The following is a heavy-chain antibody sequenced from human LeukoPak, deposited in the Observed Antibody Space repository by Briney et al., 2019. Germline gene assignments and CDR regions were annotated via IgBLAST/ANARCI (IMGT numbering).Heavy chain of an antibody. Sequence: PSQSLSLTCKVSNYSVRSDLHWSWIRQSPGRGLEWIASIYQSGHAYYSPSLKSLVLISFDTSKKELSLKINSVTATDTALYYCARLRFGDSYFDFWGQGTQVTVSS. CDR2: IYQSGHA. J-gene: IGHJ4*02. D-gene: IGHD3-10*01. V-gene: IGHV4-38-2*02. CDR1: NYSVRSDLH. CDR3: ARLRFGDSYFDF.